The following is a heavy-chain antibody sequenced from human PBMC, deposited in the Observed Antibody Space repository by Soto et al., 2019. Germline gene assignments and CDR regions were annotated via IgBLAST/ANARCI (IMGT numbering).Heavy chain of an antibody. V-gene: IGHV1-3*01. CDR3: ARGIATGQLDP. CDR1: GYTFTRYT. D-gene: IGHD2-15*01. Sequence: ASVQVSCKASGYTFTRYTMNWVRQAPGQRLEWMGWINPDNGNTKSSQKFQDRVIITRDTSASTAYMDLSSLRSEDTAVYYCARGIATGQLDPWGQGTLVTVSS. J-gene: IGHJ5*02. CDR2: INPDNGNT.